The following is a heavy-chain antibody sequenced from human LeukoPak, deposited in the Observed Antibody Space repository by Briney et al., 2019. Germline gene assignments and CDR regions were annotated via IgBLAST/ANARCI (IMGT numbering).Heavy chain of an antibody. D-gene: IGHD7-27*01. Sequence: PSETLSLTCAVSGGSISSGGYSWSWIRQPPGKGLEWIGYIYHSGSTNYNPSLKSRVTISVDTSKRQFSLQLRSVTAADTAIYYCARDNWGSLDYWGQGILVTVSS. J-gene: IGHJ4*02. V-gene: IGHV4-30-2*02. CDR1: GGSISSGGYS. CDR3: ARDNWGSLDY. CDR2: IYHSGST.